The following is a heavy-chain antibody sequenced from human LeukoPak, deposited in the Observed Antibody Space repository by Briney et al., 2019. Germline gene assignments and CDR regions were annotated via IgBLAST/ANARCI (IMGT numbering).Heavy chain of an antibody. CDR3: ASWVAAAGTEKSWFDP. V-gene: IGHV4-59*01. CDR2: IYYSGST. Sequence: SETLSLTCTVSGGSISSYYWSWIRQPPGKGLEWIGYIYYSGSTNYNPSLKSRVTISVDTSKNQFSLKLSSVTAADTAVYYCASWVAAAGTEKSWFDPWGQGTLVTVSS. CDR1: GGSISSYY. J-gene: IGHJ5*02. D-gene: IGHD6-13*01.